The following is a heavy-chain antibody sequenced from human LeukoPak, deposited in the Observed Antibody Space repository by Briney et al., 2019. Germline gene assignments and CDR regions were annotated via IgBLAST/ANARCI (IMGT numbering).Heavy chain of an antibody. D-gene: IGHD1-1*01. CDR3: ARGDDFSGDH. CDR2: IHPEGNEK. Sequence: PGGSRRLSCAVSGFTFSKFWMSWVRQAPGRGLEWVANIHPEGNEKYHVESVKGRFTISRDNAKNSLFLQMNGLRVEDTAIYYCARGDDFSGDHWGQGTLVTVSS. CDR1: GFTFSKFW. J-gene: IGHJ4*02. V-gene: IGHV3-7*04.